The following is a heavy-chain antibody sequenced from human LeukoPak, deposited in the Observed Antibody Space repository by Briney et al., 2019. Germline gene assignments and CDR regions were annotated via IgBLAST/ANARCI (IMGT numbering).Heavy chain of an antibody. Sequence: PGGSLRLSCVASGFAFSDYWMNWVRQAPGKGLEWVAIIKPDGTFTNYVDAVKGRFTISRDNAKNSLYLQMNSLRAEDTAVYYCASVRLSSSWTPFDYWGQGTLVTVSS. V-gene: IGHV3-7*01. CDR2: IKPDGTFT. CDR3: ASVRLSSSWTPFDY. J-gene: IGHJ4*02. D-gene: IGHD6-13*01. CDR1: GFAFSDYW.